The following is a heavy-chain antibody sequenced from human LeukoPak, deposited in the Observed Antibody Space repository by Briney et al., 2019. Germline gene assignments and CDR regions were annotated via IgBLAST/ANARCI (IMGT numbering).Heavy chain of an antibody. J-gene: IGHJ5*02. CDR3: ARDRWSWGYNWFDP. CDR1: GGSISSGGYY. D-gene: IGHD4-23*01. CDR2: IYYSGST. V-gene: IGHV4-31*03. Sequence: SQTLSLTCTVSGGSISSGGYYWSWIRQHPGKGLEWIGYIYYSGSTYYNPSLKSRVTISVDTSKNQFSLKLSSVTAADTAVYYCARDRWSWGYNWFDPWGQGTLVTVSS.